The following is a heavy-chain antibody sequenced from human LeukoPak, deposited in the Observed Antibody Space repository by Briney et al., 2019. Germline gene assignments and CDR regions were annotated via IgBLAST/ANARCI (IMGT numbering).Heavy chain of an antibody. Sequence: PSETLSLTCAVYGGSFSGYYWSWIRQPPGKGLEWIGEINHSGSTNYNPSLKSRVTISVDTSKNQFSLKLSSVTAADTAVYYCARADWNPDYYGSGSYFDYWGQGTLVTVSS. CDR3: ARADWNPDYYGSGSYFDY. D-gene: IGHD3-10*01. V-gene: IGHV4-34*01. CDR1: GGSFSGYY. CDR2: INHSGST. J-gene: IGHJ4*02.